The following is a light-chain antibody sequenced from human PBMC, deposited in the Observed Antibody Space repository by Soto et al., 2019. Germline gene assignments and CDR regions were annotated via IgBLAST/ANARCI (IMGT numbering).Light chain of an antibody. J-gene: IGKJ5*01. Sequence: DLQMTQSPSSLSASVGDRVTITCRASQSIANYLNWYQQKPGKAPKLLIYAASTLQSGVPSKFSGSGFGTDFTLTISSLQTEDFATYFCQQNYSPPPITFGQGTRLEIK. CDR2: AAS. CDR3: QQNYSPPPIT. V-gene: IGKV1-39*01. CDR1: QSIANY.